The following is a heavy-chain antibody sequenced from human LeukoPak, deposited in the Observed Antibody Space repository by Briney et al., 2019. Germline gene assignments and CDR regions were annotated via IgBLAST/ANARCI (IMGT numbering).Heavy chain of an antibody. J-gene: IGHJ4*02. CDR1: GGSISSGGYY. V-gene: IGHV4-31*03. CDR2: IYYSGST. D-gene: IGHD3-10*01. Sequence: PSETLSLTCTVSGGSISSGGYYWGWIRQHPGRGLEWVVYIYYSGSTYYNPSLKSRVTISVYTSKNQYSLKLSSVTAADTAVYYCARLVGFGELLAPKFNFDYWGQGTLVTVSS. CDR3: ARLVGFGELLAPKFNFDY.